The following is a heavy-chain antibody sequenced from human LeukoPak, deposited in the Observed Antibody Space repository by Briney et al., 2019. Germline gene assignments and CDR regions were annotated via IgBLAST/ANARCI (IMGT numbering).Heavy chain of an antibody. V-gene: IGHV4-4*09. CDR1: GGSISSYY. Sequence: SETLSLTCTVSGGSISSYYWSWIRQPPGKGLEWIGYIYTSGSTNYNPSLKSRVTISVDTSKNQFSLKLSSVTVADTAVYYCARSGSEDSGSYPNYYMDVWGKGTTVTVSS. CDR2: IYTSGST. D-gene: IGHD1-26*01. J-gene: IGHJ6*03. CDR3: ARSGSEDSGSYPNYYMDV.